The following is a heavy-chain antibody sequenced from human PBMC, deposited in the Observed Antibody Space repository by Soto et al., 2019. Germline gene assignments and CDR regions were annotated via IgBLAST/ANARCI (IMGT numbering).Heavy chain of an antibody. V-gene: IGHV3-7*01. J-gene: IGHJ5*02. Sequence: EVQLVESGGGLVQPGGSLRLSCAASGFTFSRYWMSWVRQAPGKGLEWVANIKQDGSEKYYVDSVKGRFTISRDNAKNSLYLQMNSLRAEDTAVYYCARGPLYYYDSSGRHWFDPWGQGTLVTVSS. CDR3: ARGPLYYYDSSGRHWFDP. CDR1: GFTFSRYW. D-gene: IGHD3-22*01. CDR2: IKQDGSEK.